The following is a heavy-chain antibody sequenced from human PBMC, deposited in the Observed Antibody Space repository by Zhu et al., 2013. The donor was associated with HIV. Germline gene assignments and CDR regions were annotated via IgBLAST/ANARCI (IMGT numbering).Heavy chain of an antibody. J-gene: IGHJ4*02. CDR1: GYTFTGYY. CDR2: INPNSGGT. Sequence: VQLVQSGAEVKKPGASVKVSCKASGYTFTGYYMHWVRQAPGQGLEWMGWINPNSGGTNYAQKFQGRVTMTRDTSISTAYMELSRLRSDDTAVYYCASGYYYDSSGYSAASYFWGQGTLVTVSS. CDR3: ASGYYYDSSGYSAASYF. D-gene: IGHD3-22*01. V-gene: IGHV1-2*02.